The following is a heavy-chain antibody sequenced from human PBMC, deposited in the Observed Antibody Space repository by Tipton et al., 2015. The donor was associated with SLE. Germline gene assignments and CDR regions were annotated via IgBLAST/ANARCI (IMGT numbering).Heavy chain of an antibody. CDR1: GDSVSSNNAA. CDR3: ARTCSGGSCYSFDA. V-gene: IGHV6-1*01. CDR2: TYYRSKWFN. Sequence: LVKPTQTLSLTCVISGDSVSSNNAAWNWIRQSPSRGLEWLGRTYYRSKWFNNYAVSVQRRITFNSDTSKNQFSLQLNSVTPEDTAVYYCARTCSGGSCYSFDAWGQGTLVTVSS. D-gene: IGHD2-15*01. J-gene: IGHJ4*02.